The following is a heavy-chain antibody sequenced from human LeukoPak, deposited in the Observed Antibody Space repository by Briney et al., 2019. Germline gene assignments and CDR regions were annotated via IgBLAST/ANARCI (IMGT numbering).Heavy chain of an antibody. D-gene: IGHD3-16*01. V-gene: IGHV4-4*02. CDR1: GGSISSSNW. J-gene: IGHJ5*02. CDR3: ARVAGGAAVSCFDP. CDR2: IYHRGST. Sequence: SETLSPTCAVSGGSISSSNWWSWVRQPPGKGLEWIGEIYHRGSTNYNPSLKSRVTISVDKSKNQFSLKLSSVTAADTAVYYCARVAGGAAVSCFDPWGQGTLVTVSS.